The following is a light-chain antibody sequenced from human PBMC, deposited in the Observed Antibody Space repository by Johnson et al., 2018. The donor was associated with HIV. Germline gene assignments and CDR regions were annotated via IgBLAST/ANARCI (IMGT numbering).Light chain of an antibody. J-gene: IGLJ1*01. CDR1: SSDMGNYA. Sequence: VLTQPPSVSAAPGQKVTISCSGSSSDMGNYAVSWYQQLPGTAPKLLIYDNNKRPSGIPDRFSGSKSGTSATLGITGLQTGDEADYYCGTWDSSLSAYVFGTGTKVTVL. V-gene: IGLV1-51*01. CDR3: GTWDSSLSAYV. CDR2: DNN.